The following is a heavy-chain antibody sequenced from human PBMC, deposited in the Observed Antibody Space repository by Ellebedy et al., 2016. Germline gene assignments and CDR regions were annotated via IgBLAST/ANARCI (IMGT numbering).Heavy chain of an antibody. D-gene: IGHD3-9*01. CDR2: MNPNSGQT. V-gene: IGHV1-8*01. CDR1: GYTFTNSD. Sequence: ASVKVSCXASGYTFTNSDINWVRQASGQGLEWMGWMNPNSGQTVYAQKFQGRVTMTRDTSTNTAYMDLSSLRSEDTAVYYCARYFPGFGLDLWGQGTTVTVSS. CDR3: ARYFPGFGLDL. J-gene: IGHJ6*02.